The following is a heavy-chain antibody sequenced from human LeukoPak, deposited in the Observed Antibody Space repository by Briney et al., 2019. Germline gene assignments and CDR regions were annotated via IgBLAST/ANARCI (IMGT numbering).Heavy chain of an antibody. Sequence: PGRSLRLSCAASGFTFSVYGMHWVRQAPGKGLEWVAVMWYDGSNKYYADSVKGRFTISRDNSKNTLYLEMSSLRAEDKAVYFCARAGGSYYYYFDYWGQGTLVTVSS. CDR1: GFTFSVYG. J-gene: IGHJ4*02. CDR2: MWYDGSNK. D-gene: IGHD1-26*01. CDR3: ARAGGSYYYYFDY. V-gene: IGHV3-33*01.